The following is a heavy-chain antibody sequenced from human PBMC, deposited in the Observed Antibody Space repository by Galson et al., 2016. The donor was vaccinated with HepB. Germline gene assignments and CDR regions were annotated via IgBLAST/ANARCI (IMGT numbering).Heavy chain of an antibody. Sequence: SVKVSCKASGYTFSSYDISWVRQAPGQGLEWMGWMNPNSANTGYVEKFQGRVTMTWNTSISTAYLELRGLRSEDTAVYYCARFMEWSDYWGQGNLVIVSS. CDR2: MNPNSANT. V-gene: IGHV1-8*01. CDR1: GYTFSSYD. D-gene: IGHD3-3*01. J-gene: IGHJ4*02. CDR3: ARFMEWSDY.